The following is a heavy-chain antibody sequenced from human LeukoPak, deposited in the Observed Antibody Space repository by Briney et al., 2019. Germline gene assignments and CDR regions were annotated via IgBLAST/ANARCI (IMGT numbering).Heavy chain of an antibody. CDR3: ARVSSGYDDY. CDR2: ISTYNGNT. J-gene: IGHJ4*02. D-gene: IGHD3-22*01. CDR1: GYTFTNNG. V-gene: IGHV1-18*01. Sequence: VASVKVSCKASGYTFTNNGISWVRQAPGQGLEWMGWISTYNGNTNYAQKFQGRVTMTTDTPTSTAYMELRSLTSDDTAVSYCARVSSGYDDYWGQGTLVIVSS.